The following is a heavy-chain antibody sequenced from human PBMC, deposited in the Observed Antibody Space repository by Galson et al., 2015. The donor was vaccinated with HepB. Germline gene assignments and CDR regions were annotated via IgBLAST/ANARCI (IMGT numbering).Heavy chain of an antibody. J-gene: IGHJ4*02. V-gene: IGHV3-15*01. CDR2: IKSKTDGGTT. D-gene: IGHD1-26*01. CDR3: TTVDLPGAPQWAN. CDR1: GFTFSNAW. Sequence: SLRLSCAASGFTFSNAWMSWVRQAPGKGLEWVGRIKSKTDGGTTDYAAPVKGRFTISRDDSKNTLYPQMNSLKTEDTAVYYCTTVDLPGAPQWANWGQGTLVTVSS.